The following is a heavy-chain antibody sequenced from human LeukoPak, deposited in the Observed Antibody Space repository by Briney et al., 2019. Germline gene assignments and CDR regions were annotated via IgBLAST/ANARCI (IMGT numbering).Heavy chain of an antibody. V-gene: IGHV1-2*06. J-gene: IGHJ6*02. CDR1: GYTFTGYY. Sequence: ASVKVSCKASGYTFTGYYMHWVRQAPGQGLEWMGRINPNSGGTNYAQKFQGRVTMTRDASISTAYMEPSRLRSDDTAVYYCARDQVHGDYVVFYYYYGMDVWGQGTTVTVSS. CDR2: INPNSGGT. CDR3: ARDQVHGDYVVFYYYYGMDV. D-gene: IGHD4-17*01.